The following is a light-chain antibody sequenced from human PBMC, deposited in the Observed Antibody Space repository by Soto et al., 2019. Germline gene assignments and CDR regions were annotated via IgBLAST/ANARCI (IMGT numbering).Light chain of an antibody. Sequence: EIVLTQSPGSLSLSPGERATLSCRASQSVSSTFFAWYQQRPGQAPRLLMYGASSRATGIPERCSGSGSGTDLTLTISRLEPEDFAVYYCQQFDSSVTFGQGTKVEIK. CDR2: GAS. CDR1: QSVSSTF. V-gene: IGKV3-20*01. CDR3: QQFDSSVT. J-gene: IGKJ1*01.